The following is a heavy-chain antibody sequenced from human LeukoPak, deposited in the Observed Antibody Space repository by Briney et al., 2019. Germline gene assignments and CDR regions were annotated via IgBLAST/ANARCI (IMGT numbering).Heavy chain of an antibody. V-gene: IGHV5-51*01. CDR3: ARPIGGRDGYDYFDY. CDR1: GYSFTSYW. D-gene: IGHD5-24*01. CDR2: IYPGDSDT. J-gene: IGHJ4*02. Sequence: GESLKISCKGSGYSFTSYWIGWVRQMPGKGLEWMGIIYPGDSDTRYSPSFQGQVTISADKSISTAYLQWSSLKASDTAMYYCARPIGGRDGYDYFDYWGQGTLATVSS.